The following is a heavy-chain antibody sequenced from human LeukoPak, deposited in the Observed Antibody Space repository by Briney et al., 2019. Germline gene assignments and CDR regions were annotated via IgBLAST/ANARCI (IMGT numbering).Heavy chain of an antibody. D-gene: IGHD3-10*01. Sequence: GGSLRLSCAASGFTFSSYWMSWVRQAPGKGLEWVSTIRGTGDTTYYADSVKGRFTISRDNSKNTLYLQMNSVRVEDTAVYYCAKGTYGSGTYGAHDYWGQGTLVTVSS. CDR1: GFTFSSYW. V-gene: IGHV3-23*01. J-gene: IGHJ4*02. CDR3: AKGTYGSGTYGAHDY. CDR2: IRGTGDTT.